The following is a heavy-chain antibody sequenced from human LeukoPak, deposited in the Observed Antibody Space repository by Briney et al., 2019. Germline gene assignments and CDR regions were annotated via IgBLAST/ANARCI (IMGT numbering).Heavy chain of an antibody. CDR2: ISGSGGST. J-gene: IGHJ4*02. V-gene: IGHV3-23*01. CDR1: GFTFSSYA. Sequence: PGGSLRLSCAASGFTFSSYAMSWVCQVPGKGLEWVSAISGSGGSTYYADSVKGRFTISRDNSKNTLYPQMNSLRAEDTAVYYCAKGGYSYGYAFDYWGQGTLVTVSS. CDR3: AKGGYSYGYAFDY. D-gene: IGHD5-18*01.